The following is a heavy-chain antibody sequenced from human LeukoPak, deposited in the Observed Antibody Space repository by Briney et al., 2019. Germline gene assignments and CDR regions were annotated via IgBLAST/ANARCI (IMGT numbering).Heavy chain of an antibody. J-gene: IGHJ4*02. Sequence: SQTLSLTCAISGDSVSSNSAAWNWIRQPPSRGLEWLGRTYYRSKWYNDYAVSVKSRITINPDTSKNQFSLQLNSVTPEDTAVYYCARDRWGYDILTGYYGEIDYWGQGTLVTVSS. CDR1: GDSVSSNSAA. V-gene: IGHV6-1*01. CDR2: TYYRSKWYN. D-gene: IGHD3-9*01. CDR3: ARDRWGYDILTGYYGEIDY.